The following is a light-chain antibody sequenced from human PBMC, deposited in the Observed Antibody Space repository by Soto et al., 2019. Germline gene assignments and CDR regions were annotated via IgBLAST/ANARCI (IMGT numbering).Light chain of an antibody. Sequence: EIVLTQSPGTLSLSPGERATLSCRASQSVTAGYFAWYQQKPGQAPRLLIYETSSRTTGIPDRFGGSGSGTDFTLTISRLEPEDFAVYYCQQYGNSPTFGQGTKVEIK. V-gene: IGKV3-20*01. J-gene: IGKJ1*01. CDR3: QQYGNSPT. CDR2: ETS. CDR1: QSVTAGY.